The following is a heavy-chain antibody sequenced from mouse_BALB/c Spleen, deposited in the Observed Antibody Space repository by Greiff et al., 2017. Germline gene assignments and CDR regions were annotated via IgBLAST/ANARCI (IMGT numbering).Heavy chain of an antibody. CDR3: ARDGLFTTAYAMDY. D-gene: IGHD1-2*01. CDR2: ISSGGSYT. J-gene: IGHJ4*01. CDR1: GFTFSSYA. Sequence: DVMLVESGGGLVKPGGSLKLSCAASGFTFSSYAMSWVRQTPEKRLEWVATISSGGSYTYYPDSVKGRFTISRDNAKNTLYLQMSSLRSEDTAMYYCARDGLFTTAYAMDYWGQGTSVTVSS. V-gene: IGHV5-9-1*01.